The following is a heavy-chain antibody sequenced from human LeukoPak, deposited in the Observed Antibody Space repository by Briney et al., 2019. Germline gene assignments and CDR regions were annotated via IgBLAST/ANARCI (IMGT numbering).Heavy chain of an antibody. CDR2: ISAYNGNT. V-gene: IGHV1-18*01. D-gene: IGHD2-2*01. J-gene: IGHJ5*02. CDR3: AREDGGAAAMLHRFDP. Sequence: WASVKLSCKASGYTFTSYGISWVRQAPGQGLEWMGWISAYNGNTNYAQKLQGSVTMTTDTSTSTAYMELRSLRSDDTAVYYCAREDGGAAAMLHRFDPWGQGTLVTVSS. CDR1: GYTFTSYG.